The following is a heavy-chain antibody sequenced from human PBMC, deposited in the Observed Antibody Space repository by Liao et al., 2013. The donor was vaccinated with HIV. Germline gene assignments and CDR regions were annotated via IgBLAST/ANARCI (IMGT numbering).Heavy chain of an antibody. CDR3: ARGRPHSSSSGEGGGYYYMDV. J-gene: IGHJ6*03. D-gene: IGHD6-6*01. Sequence: QVQLQQWGAGLLKPSETLSLTCAVYGGSFIGYYWSWIRQSPGKGLEWIGEINHSGSTNYNPSLKSRVTISVDTSKNQFSLKLSSVTAADTAVYYCARGRPHSSSSGEGGGYYYMDVWGKGTTVTVSS. V-gene: IGHV4-34*01. CDR2: INHSGST. CDR1: GGSFIGYY.